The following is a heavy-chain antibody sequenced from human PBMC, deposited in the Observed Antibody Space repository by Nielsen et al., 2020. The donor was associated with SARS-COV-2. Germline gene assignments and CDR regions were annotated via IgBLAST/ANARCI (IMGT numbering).Heavy chain of an antibody. CDR1: GSSFSSYA. CDR3: AKISGSQRHYFDF. V-gene: IGHV3-23*01. J-gene: IGHJ4*02. CDR2: IGTTGDKT. Sequence: GEFLKISCAASGSSFSSYAMTWVRQAPGKGLEWVSSIGTTGDKTFYADSVKGRFTISRDNSKNTLYLQLNSLRAEDTAVFYCAKISGSQRHYFDFWGQGALVTVSS. D-gene: IGHD1-26*01.